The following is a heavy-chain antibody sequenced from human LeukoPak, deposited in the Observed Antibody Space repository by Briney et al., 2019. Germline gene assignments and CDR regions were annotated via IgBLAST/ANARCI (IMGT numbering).Heavy chain of an antibody. Sequence: QPGGSLRLSCTTSGFTFGDYAMSWFRLTPGKGLEWVSYIRSRPFGGTTEYAASVKDRFTISRDDSKGVAYLLMNSLKTEDTAVYFCSRAGLSEGYSYGSHFDYWGQGTLVTVSS. CDR2: IRSRPFGGTT. CDR3: SRAGLSEGYSYGSHFDY. V-gene: IGHV3-49*03. J-gene: IGHJ4*02. CDR1: GFTFGDYA. D-gene: IGHD5-18*01.